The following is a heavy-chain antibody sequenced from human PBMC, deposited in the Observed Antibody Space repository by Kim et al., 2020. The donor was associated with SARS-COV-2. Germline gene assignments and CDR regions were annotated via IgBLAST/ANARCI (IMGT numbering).Heavy chain of an antibody. CDR3: AREAPYYGDYPYFDY. D-gene: IGHD4-17*01. J-gene: IGHJ4*02. CDR2: ISSSGSTI. Sequence: GGSLRLSCAASGFTFSDYYMSWIRQAPGKGLEWVSYISSSGSTIYYADSVKGRFTISRDNAKNSLYLQMNSLRAEDTAVYYCAREAPYYGDYPYFDYWGQGTLVTVSS. CDR1: GFTFSDYY. V-gene: IGHV3-11*01.